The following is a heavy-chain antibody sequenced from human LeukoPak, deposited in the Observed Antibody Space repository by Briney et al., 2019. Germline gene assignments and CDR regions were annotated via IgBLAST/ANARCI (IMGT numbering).Heavy chain of an antibody. CDR3: AKDSRRFLEWLFDY. J-gene: IGHJ4*02. V-gene: IGHV3-9*03. CDR2: ISWNSGSI. CDR1: GFTFDDYA. Sequence: GGSLRLSCAASGFTFDDYAMHWVRQAPGKGLEWVSGISWNSGSIGYADSVKGRFTTSRDNAKNSLYLQMNSLRAEDMALYYCAKDSRRFLEWLFDYWGQGTLVTVSS. D-gene: IGHD3-3*01.